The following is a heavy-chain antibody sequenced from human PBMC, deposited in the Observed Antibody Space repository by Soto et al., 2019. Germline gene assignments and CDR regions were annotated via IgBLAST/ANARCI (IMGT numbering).Heavy chain of an antibody. Sequence: GGSLRLSCAASGFTFSDYYISWIRQAPGKGLDWVSYISSISSYTNYADSVKGRFPISRDNAKNSLYLQMNNLRSEHTAVYYCARIGGGYSGYDSYLTRFDYWGQGTLVTVSS. CDR1: GFTFSDYY. J-gene: IGHJ4*02. CDR2: ISSISSYT. D-gene: IGHD5-12*01. CDR3: ARIGGGYSGYDSYLTRFDY. V-gene: IGHV3-11*06.